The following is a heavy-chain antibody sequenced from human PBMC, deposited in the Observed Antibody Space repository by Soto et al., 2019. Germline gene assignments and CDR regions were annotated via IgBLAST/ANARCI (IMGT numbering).Heavy chain of an antibody. CDR2: IYYSGST. V-gene: IGHV4-59*01. J-gene: IGHJ4*02. Sequence: PSETLSLTFTVSDCAISSYYWSWIRQPPGKGLEWIGYIYYSGSTNYNPSLKSRVTISVDTSKNQFSLKLSSVTAADTAVYYCASYRSGRYALSYWSQRSLVPV. D-gene: IGHD6-13*01. CDR1: DCAISSYY. CDR3: ASYRSGRYALSY.